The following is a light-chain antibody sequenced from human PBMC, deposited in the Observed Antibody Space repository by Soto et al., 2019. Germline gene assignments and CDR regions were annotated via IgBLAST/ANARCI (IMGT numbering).Light chain of an antibody. CDR1: SSNIRSNY. CDR3: AAWDDSLSGYV. Sequence: QLVLTQPPSASGTPGQRVTISCSGSSSNIRSNYVYWYQQLPGTAPKLLIYRNAQRPSGVPDRFSASKSGTSASLAISGLRSEDEADYYCAAWDDSLSGYVFGTGTKLTVL. J-gene: IGLJ1*01. CDR2: RNA. V-gene: IGLV1-47*01.